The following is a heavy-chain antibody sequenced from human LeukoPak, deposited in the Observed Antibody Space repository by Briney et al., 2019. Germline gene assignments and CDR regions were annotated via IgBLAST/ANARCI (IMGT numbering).Heavy chain of an antibody. V-gene: IGHV3-66*02. CDR3: VSSGYYYGENFDY. J-gene: IGHJ4*02. Sequence: GGSLRLSCAASGFTVSSNYMSWVRQAPGKGLEWVSVIYSGGSTYYSDSVTGRFTISRDNSKNTLYLQMNSLRAEDTAVYYCVSSGYYYGENFDYWGQGTLVTVSS. CDR1: GFTVSSNY. CDR2: IYSGGST. D-gene: IGHD3-22*01.